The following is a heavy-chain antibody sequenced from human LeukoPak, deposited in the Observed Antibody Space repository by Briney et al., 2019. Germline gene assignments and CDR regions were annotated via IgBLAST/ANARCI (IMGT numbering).Heavy chain of an antibody. Sequence: GGSLRLSCAASGFTFSSYSMNWVRQAPGKGLEWVSSISSSSSYIYYADSVKGRFTISRDNAKNSLYPQMNSLRAEDTAVYYCARIPRYSSSFLYWGQGTLVTVSS. J-gene: IGHJ4*02. CDR3: ARIPRYSSSFLY. CDR1: GFTFSSYS. D-gene: IGHD6-6*01. V-gene: IGHV3-21*01. CDR2: ISSSSSYI.